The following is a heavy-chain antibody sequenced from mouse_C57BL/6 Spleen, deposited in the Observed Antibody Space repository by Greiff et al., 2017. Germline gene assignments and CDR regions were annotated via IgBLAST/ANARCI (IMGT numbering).Heavy chain of an antibody. V-gene: IGHV1-64*01. D-gene: IGHD1-3*01. Sequence: QVQLKQPGAELVKPGASVKLSCKASGYTFTSYWMHWVKQRPGQGLEWIGMIHPNSGSTNYNEKFKSKATLTVDKSSSTAYMQLSSLTSEDSAVYYCARRGDNYVYYFDYWGQGTTLTVSS. J-gene: IGHJ2*01. CDR3: ARRGDNYVYYFDY. CDR2: IHPNSGST. CDR1: GYTFTSYW.